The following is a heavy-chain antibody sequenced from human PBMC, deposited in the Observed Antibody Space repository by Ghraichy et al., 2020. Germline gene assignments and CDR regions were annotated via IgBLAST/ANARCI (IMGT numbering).Heavy chain of an antibody. CDR2: ISSSDSSI. J-gene: IGHJ6*03. V-gene: IGHV3-48*03. D-gene: IGHD6-19*01. CDR1: GFSFSSFD. Sequence: GGSLRLSCAASGFSFSSFDMNWVRQAPGKGLEWISNISSSDSSIYYADSVKGRFTISRDNAENSLYLQMSSLRAEDTAVYYCARGRNGWDPNYYYYYMDVWGKGTTVTVSS. CDR3: ARGRNGWDPNYYYYYMDV.